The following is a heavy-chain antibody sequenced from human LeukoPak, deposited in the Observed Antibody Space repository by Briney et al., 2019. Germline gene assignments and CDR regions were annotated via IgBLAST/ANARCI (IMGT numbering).Heavy chain of an antibody. J-gene: IGHJ6*03. Sequence: ASVKVSCKPSPYSLPTYGITWVRQAPGQGLEWMGWISSYNGNTQYAQNFQGRLSLTTDTSTNTAYLELRGLRSNDTAVYFCARPAKGAYFYYYMDVWGQGSTVTVSS. CDR1: PYSLPTYG. CDR3: ARPAKGAYFYYYMDV. CDR2: ISSYNGNT. V-gene: IGHV1-18*01. D-gene: IGHD2-2*01.